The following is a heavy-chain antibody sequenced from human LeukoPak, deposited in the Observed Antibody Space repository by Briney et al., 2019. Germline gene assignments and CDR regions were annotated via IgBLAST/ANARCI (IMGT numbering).Heavy chain of an antibody. CDR2: IVVGSGNT. Sequence: SVKVSCKASGYTFTSYYMHWVRQARGQRLEWIGWIVVGSGNTNYAQKFQERVTITRDMSTSTAYMELSSLRSEDTAVYYCAAVPWGGSGYYNFDYWGQGTLVTVFS. J-gene: IGHJ4*02. D-gene: IGHD3-22*01. V-gene: IGHV1-58*02. CDR1: GYTFTSYY. CDR3: AAVPWGGSGYYNFDY.